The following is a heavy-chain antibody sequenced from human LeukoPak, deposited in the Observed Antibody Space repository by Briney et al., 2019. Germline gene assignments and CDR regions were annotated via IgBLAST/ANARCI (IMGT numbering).Heavy chain of an antibody. CDR3: ARVMGIAVAGTDLDY. J-gene: IGHJ4*02. CDR1: GFTFSSYE. V-gene: IGHV3-48*03. D-gene: IGHD6-19*01. Sequence: GGSLRLSCAASGFTFSSYEMTWVRQAPGKGLEWVSYISSSGSTIYYADSVKGRFTISRDNAKNSLYLQMNSLRAEDTAVYYCARVMGIAVAGTDLDYWGQGTLVTVSS. CDR2: ISSSGSTI.